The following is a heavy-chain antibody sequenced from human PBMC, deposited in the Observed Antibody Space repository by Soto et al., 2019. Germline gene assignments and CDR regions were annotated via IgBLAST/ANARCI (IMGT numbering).Heavy chain of an antibody. CDR3: ARDGAGAAAGTSHYYYYYGMDV. CDR2: IYTSGST. Sequence: PSETLSLTCTVSGGSISSHYWSWIRQPAGKGLEWIGRIYTSGSTNYNPSLKSRVTMSVDTSKNQFSLKLSSVTAADTAVYYCARDGAGAAAGTSHYYYYYGMDVWGQGTTVTVSS. D-gene: IGHD6-13*01. V-gene: IGHV4-4*07. CDR1: GGSISSHY. J-gene: IGHJ6*02.